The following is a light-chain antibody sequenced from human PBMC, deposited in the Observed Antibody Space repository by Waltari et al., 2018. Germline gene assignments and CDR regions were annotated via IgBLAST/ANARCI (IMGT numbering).Light chain of an antibody. CDR1: RSLLHSNGYNY. V-gene: IGKV2-28*01. CDR3: MQALQTPLT. Sequence: DVVMTQFPLSLPVTPGEPASISCRSSRSLLHSNGYNYLDWYLQKPGQSPQLLIYLGSNRASGVPDRFSGSGSCTDFTLKISRVEAEDVGVYYCMQALQTPLTFGGGTKVEIK. J-gene: IGKJ4*01. CDR2: LGS.